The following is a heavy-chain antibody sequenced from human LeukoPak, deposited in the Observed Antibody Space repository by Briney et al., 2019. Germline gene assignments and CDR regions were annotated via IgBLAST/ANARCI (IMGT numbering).Heavy chain of an antibody. D-gene: IGHD4-17*01. J-gene: IGHJ4*02. CDR3: ARDGGYGDFSYYFDY. Sequence: GGSLRLSCAASGFTFSSYAMHWVRQAPGKGLEWVAVISYDGSNKYYADSVKGRFTISRDNAKNSLYLQMNSLRAEDTAVYYCARDGGYGDFSYYFDYWGQGTLVTVSS. V-gene: IGHV3-30-3*01. CDR1: GFTFSSYA. CDR2: ISYDGSNK.